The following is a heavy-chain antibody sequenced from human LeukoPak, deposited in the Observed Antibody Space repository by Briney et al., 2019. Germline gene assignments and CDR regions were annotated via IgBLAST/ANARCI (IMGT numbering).Heavy chain of an antibody. CDR3: ARVVPANLVDY. Sequence: SETLSLTCTVSGGSISSGDYYWSWIRQPPGKGLEWIGYIYYSGSTYYNPSLKSRVTISVDTSKNQFSLKLSSVTAADTAVYYCARVVPANLVDYWGQGTLVTVSS. V-gene: IGHV4-30-4*08. J-gene: IGHJ4*02. CDR2: IYYSGST. D-gene: IGHD2-2*01. CDR1: GGSISSGDYY.